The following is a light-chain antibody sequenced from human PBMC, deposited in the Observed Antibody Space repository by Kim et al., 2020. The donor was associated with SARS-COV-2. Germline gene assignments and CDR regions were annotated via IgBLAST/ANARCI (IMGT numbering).Light chain of an antibody. V-gene: IGKV1-39*01. CDR2: AAS. J-gene: IGKJ1*01. Sequence: DIQMTQSPSSLSASVGDRVTNTCRASQSISSYLNWYQQKPGKAPKLLIYAASSLQSGVPSRFSGSGSGTDFTLTISSLQPEDFATYYCQQSYSNPRTFGQGTKVDIK. CDR1: QSISSY. CDR3: QQSYSNPRT.